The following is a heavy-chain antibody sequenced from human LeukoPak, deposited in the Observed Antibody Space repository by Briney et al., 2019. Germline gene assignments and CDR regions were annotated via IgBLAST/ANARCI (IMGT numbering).Heavy chain of an antibody. CDR3: ARVYGAYDSSGYFLPTGAFDI. J-gene: IGHJ3*02. CDR2: ISSSGSTI. V-gene: IGHV3-48*04. D-gene: IGHD3-22*01. CDR1: GFTFSSYS. Sequence: GGSLRLSCAASGFTFSSYSMNWVRQAPGKGLEWVSYISSSGSTIYYADSVRGRFTISRDNAKNSLYLQMNSLRAEDTAVYYCARVYGAYDSSGYFLPTGAFDIWGQGTMVTVSS.